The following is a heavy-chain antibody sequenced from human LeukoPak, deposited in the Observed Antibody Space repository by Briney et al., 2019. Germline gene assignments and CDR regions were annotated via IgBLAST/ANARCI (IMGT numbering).Heavy chain of an antibody. J-gene: IGHJ4*02. CDR3: AKAVSYCSGGSCYSGLDY. V-gene: IGHV3-23*01. CDR2: ISGSGGST. Sequence: GGSLRLSCAASGFTFSSYAMSWVRQAPGKGLEWVSAISGSGGSTYYADSVKGRFTISRDNSKNTLYLQMNSLTAEDTAVYYCAKAVSYCSGGSCYSGLDYWGQGTLVTVSS. D-gene: IGHD2-15*01. CDR1: GFTFSSYA.